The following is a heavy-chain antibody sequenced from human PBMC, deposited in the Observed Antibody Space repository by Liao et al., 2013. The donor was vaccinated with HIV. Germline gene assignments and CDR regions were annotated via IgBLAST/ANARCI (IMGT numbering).Heavy chain of an antibody. J-gene: IGHJ6*03. CDR2: IYHSGST. V-gene: IGHV4-30-2*01. CDR3: ARVYSGTFEYYYHYYMTS. D-gene: IGHD1-26*01. CDR1: GGSISSGGYS. Sequence: QVQLQESGSGLVKPSQTLSLTCAVSGGSISSGGYSWSWIRQPPGKGLEWIGYIYHSGSTYYNPSLKSRLTISVDRSKNQFSLRLSSVTAADTAVYYCARVYSGTFEYYYHYYMTSGRKGPTVTVSS.